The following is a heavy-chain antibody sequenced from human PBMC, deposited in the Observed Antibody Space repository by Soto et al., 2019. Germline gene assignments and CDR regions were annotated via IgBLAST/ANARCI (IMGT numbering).Heavy chain of an antibody. J-gene: IGHJ4*02. V-gene: IGHV1-18*01. CDR3: ARDLPPVDS. Sequence: QVQLVQSGAEVKKPGASVKVSCKASGYTFTSYYISWVRQAPGQGLEWMGWIIAYNGNTNYAQKLQGRVTMTTDTTTSTADMELRSLRSNDTAVYYWARDLPPVDSWGQGTLITVSS. CDR1: GYTFTSYY. CDR2: IIAYNGNT.